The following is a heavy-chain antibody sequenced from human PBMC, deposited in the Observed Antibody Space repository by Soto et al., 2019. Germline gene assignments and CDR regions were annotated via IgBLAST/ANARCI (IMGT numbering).Heavy chain of an antibody. CDR2: IYYSGST. CDR3: ARAYDAYYYDSSGYGRGGYYFDY. V-gene: IGHV4-31*11. CDR1: GGSISSGGYS. D-gene: IGHD3-22*01. Sequence: SETLSLTCAVSGGSISSGGYSWSWIRQPPGKGLEWIGYIYYSGSTYYNPSLKSRVTISVDTSKNQFSLKLSSVTAADTAVYYCARAYDAYYYDSSGYGRGGYYFDYWGQGTLVTVSS. J-gene: IGHJ4*02.